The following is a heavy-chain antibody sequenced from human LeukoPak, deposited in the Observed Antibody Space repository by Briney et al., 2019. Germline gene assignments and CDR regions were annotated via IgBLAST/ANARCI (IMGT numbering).Heavy chain of an antibody. CDR3: VRGWSGYYAIDY. Sequence: GGSLRLSCAASGFTLGSYWMHWVRQAPGKGLVWVSRIKTDGSSTNYADSVKGRFTISRDNVENTVYLQMDSLRAEDTAVYYCVRGWSGYYAIDYWGQGTLVTVSS. D-gene: IGHD3-3*01. CDR1: GFTLGSYW. CDR2: IKTDGSST. V-gene: IGHV3-74*01. J-gene: IGHJ4*02.